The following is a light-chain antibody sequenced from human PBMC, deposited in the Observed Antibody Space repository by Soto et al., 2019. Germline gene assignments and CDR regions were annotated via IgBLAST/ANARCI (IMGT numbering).Light chain of an antibody. Sequence: EIVLTQSPGTLSLSPVERATLSGRASQSVSSSYLAWYQQKPGQAPRLLIYGASSRATGIPDRFSGGGSGTDFTLTISRLEPEDFAVYYCQQFSSYPLTFGGGTKVDIK. CDR1: QSVSSSY. CDR2: GAS. CDR3: QQFSSYPLT. V-gene: IGKV3-20*01. J-gene: IGKJ4*01.